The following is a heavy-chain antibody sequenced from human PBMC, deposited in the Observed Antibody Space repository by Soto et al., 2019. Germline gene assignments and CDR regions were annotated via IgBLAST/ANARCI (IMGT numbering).Heavy chain of an antibody. D-gene: IGHD2-15*01. Sequence: EVQLVESGGGLVQPGRSLRLSCAASGFIFDDYAMHWVRQAPGKGLEWVSGNSWNSGSIGYAGSVKGRFTVSRDNAKNSLYLQMSSLRAEDTALYYCAKVGKYCSGGSCYSGAFDIWGQGTMVTVSS. CDR2: NSWNSGSI. CDR3: AKVGKYCSGGSCYSGAFDI. CDR1: GFIFDDYA. J-gene: IGHJ3*02. V-gene: IGHV3-9*01.